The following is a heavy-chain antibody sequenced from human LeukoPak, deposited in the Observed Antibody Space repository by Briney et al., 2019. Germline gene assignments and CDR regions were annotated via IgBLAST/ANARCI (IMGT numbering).Heavy chain of an antibody. J-gene: IGHJ6*03. CDR3: AGSYIYYYYYYMHV. V-gene: IGHV4-59*01. CDR2: IYFSGST. Sequence: SETLSLTCTVSGGSISSDYWSWIRQPPGKGLEWIGYIYFSGSTNYNPSLKSRVTISVDTSKNQFSLKLSSVTAADTAVYYCAGSYIYYYYYYMHVWGKGATVTISS. D-gene: IGHD5-18*01. CDR1: GGSISSDY.